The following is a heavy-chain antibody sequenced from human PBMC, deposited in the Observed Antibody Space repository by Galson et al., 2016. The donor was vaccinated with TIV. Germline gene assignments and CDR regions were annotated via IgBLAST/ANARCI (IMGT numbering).Heavy chain of an antibody. V-gene: IGHV1-2*02. CDR3: ARVNWARAFDY. Sequence: SVKVSCKASGYIFINYYIHWVRQAPGQGLEWLGWFNPDSGATQYAQKFQGRVTMTRATSISTAYMELRRLISDDTAVYYCARVNWARAFDYWGQGTLVTVSS. J-gene: IGHJ4*02. CDR1: GYIFINYY. D-gene: IGHD7-27*01. CDR2: FNPDSGAT.